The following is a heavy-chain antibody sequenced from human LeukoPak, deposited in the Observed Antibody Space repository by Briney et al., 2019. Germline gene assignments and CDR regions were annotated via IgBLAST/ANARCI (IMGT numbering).Heavy chain of an antibody. J-gene: IGHJ4*02. V-gene: IGHV4-39*01. Sequence: PSETLSLTCTVSGGSISSSDYYWGWIRQPPGTGLEWIGSIYYSGSTHYNPSLKSRVTISVDTSKNQFSLKLNSVTAADTALYYCARHSSGWIYYFDYWGQGTLVTVSS. CDR2: IYYSGST. CDR3: ARHSSGWIYYFDY. CDR1: GGSISSSDYY. D-gene: IGHD6-19*01.